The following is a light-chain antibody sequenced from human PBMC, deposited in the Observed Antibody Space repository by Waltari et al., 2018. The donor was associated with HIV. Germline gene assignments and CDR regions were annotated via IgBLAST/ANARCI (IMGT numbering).Light chain of an antibody. CDR1: TSDIGSNT. J-gene: IGLJ3*02. V-gene: IGLV1-44*01. CDR3: SPWEDNPHEV. Sequence: QSVLTQAPSVSGLPGQKVTISCSGSTSDIGSNTVNWYQQFPGRAPKLVAYRSQPGPERVPDRFPVSKCGASASLSISGVQPEDEATYYCSPWEDNPHEVVGGGTKLTVL. CDR2: RSQ.